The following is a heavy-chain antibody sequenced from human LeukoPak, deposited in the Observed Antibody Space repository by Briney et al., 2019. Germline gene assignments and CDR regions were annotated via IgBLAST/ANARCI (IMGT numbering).Heavy chain of an antibody. CDR1: GFTFSSYG. CDR3: TATIYYYDSSGYSDY. J-gene: IGHJ4*02. Sequence: GGSLRLSCAASGFTFSSYGMHWVRQAPGKGLEWVAFIRYDGSNKYYADSVKGRFTISRDNSKNTLYLQMNSLKTEDTAVYYCTATIYYYDSSGYSDYWGERTLVTVSS. V-gene: IGHV3-30*02. CDR2: IRYDGSNK. D-gene: IGHD3-22*01.